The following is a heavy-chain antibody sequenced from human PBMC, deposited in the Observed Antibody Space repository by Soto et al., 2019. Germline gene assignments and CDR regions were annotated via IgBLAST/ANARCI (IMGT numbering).Heavy chain of an antibody. CDR3: ARGLILWFGELSRRGGYYYYMDV. Sequence: QVQLQQWGAGLLKPSETLSLTCAVYGGSFSGYQWTWIRQTPGKGLEWIGEINDSGNINYNPSLKSRVTILVDTAKKQISLTLRSVTAAATAVYYCARGLILWFGELSRRGGYYYYMDVWGKGTTVTVSS. V-gene: IGHV4-34*01. J-gene: IGHJ6*03. D-gene: IGHD3-10*01. CDR2: INDSGNI. CDR1: GGSFSGYQ.